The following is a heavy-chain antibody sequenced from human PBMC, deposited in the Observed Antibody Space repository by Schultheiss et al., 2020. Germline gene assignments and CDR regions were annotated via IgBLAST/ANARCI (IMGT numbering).Heavy chain of an antibody. CDR1: GFTFSSYD. CDR3: ARDNGDYEVSTYFLYGLDV. Sequence: GESLKISCAASGFTFSSYDMHWVRQAPGKGLEWVAFIRRDGSDEQYVDAVKGRFTISRDNSKNTLYLQMNTLRAEDTAVYYCARDNGDYEVSTYFLYGLDVWGQGTTVTVSS. V-gene: IGHV3-30*02. J-gene: IGHJ6*02. CDR2: IRRDGSDE. D-gene: IGHD4-17*01.